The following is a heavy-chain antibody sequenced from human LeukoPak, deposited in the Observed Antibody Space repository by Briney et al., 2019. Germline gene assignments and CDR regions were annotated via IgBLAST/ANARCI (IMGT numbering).Heavy chain of an antibody. Sequence: SVKVSCKASGGTFSSYAMSWVRQAPGQGLEWMGGIIPIFGTANYAQKFQGRVTITADESTSTAYMELSSLRSEDTAVYYCAREVSSPRGYFDYWGQGTLVTVSS. V-gene: IGHV1-69*13. D-gene: IGHD3-16*01. J-gene: IGHJ4*02. CDR2: IIPIFGTA. CDR3: AREVSSPRGYFDY. CDR1: GGTFSSYA.